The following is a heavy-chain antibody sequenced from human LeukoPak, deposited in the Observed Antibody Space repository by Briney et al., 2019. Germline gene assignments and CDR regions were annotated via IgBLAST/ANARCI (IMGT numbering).Heavy chain of an antibody. V-gene: IGHV1-2*06. D-gene: IGHD3-22*01. J-gene: IGHJ3*02. CDR3: ARELTMIVVVKGGDAFDI. CDR2: INPNSGGT. CDR1: GYTFTGYY. Sequence: ASVKVSCXASGYTFTGYYMHWVRQAPGQGLEWMGRINPNSGGTNYAQKFQGRVTMTRDTSISTAYMELSRLRSDDTAVYYCARELTMIVVVKGGDAFDIWGQGTMVTVSS.